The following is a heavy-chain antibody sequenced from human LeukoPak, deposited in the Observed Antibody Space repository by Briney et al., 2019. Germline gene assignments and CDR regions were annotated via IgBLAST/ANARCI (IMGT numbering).Heavy chain of an antibody. CDR2: TYYRSKWYN. V-gene: IGHV6-1*01. CDR1: GDSVSSNSAA. J-gene: IGHJ4*02. CDR3: ARAWEPTDKLAFPAFDY. D-gene: IGHD1-26*01. Sequence: SQTLSLTCAISGDSVSSNSAAWNWIRQSPSRGLEWLGRTYYRSKWYNDYAVSVKSRITINPDTSKNQFSLQLNSVTPEDTAVYYCARAWEPTDKLAFPAFDYWGQGTLVTVSS.